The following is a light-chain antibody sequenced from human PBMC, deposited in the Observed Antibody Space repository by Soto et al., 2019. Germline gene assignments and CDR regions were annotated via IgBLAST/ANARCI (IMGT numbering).Light chain of an antibody. CDR2: NTN. J-gene: IGLJ3*02. CDR1: NSNIGSHA. CDR3: ASWDDSLDGPWL. Sequence: QSALTQPPSASGTPGQGVNISCSGSNSNIGSHAVNWYQQLPGMAPRLLIYNTNRRHPGVPDRFSASKSGMSASLAISGLQVDDEADYFCASWDDSLDGPWLFGGGTKPPS. V-gene: IGLV1-44*01.